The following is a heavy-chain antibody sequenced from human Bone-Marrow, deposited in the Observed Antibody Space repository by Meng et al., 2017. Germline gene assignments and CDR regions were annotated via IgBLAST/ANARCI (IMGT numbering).Heavy chain of an antibody. D-gene: IGHD5-18*01. Sequence: QVQLQQWGAGLLKPSEALLLTSAVYGGTFSDYYWSWIRQPPGKGLEWIGEINHSGGTKYTPSLESRVTISIDTSKNQFSLKLSSVTAADTAIYYCARQGDTAMATFDYWGQGTLVTVSS. CDR3: ARQGDTAMATFDY. CDR2: INHSGGT. J-gene: IGHJ4*02. V-gene: IGHV4-34*01. CDR1: GGTFSDYY.